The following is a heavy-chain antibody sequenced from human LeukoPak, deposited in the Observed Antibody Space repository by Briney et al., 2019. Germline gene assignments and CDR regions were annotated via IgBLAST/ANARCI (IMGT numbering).Heavy chain of an antibody. CDR3: ARGGEWLSYHDAFDI. Sequence: SETLSLTCTVSGGSISSGDYYWSWIRQPPGKGLEWSGYIYYSGSTYYNPSLKSRVTISVDTSKNQFSLKLSSVTAADTAVYYCARGGEWLSYHDAFDIWGQGTMVTVSS. D-gene: IGHD3-3*01. J-gene: IGHJ3*02. CDR2: IYYSGST. CDR1: GGSISSGDYY. V-gene: IGHV4-30-4*01.